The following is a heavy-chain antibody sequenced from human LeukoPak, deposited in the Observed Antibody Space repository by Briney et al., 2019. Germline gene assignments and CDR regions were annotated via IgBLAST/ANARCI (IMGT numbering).Heavy chain of an antibody. J-gene: IGHJ4*02. V-gene: IGHV3-7*01. D-gene: IGHD2-15*01. CDR2: IKQDGSEK. CDR1: GFTFNNYW. Sequence: GWSLRLSCAASGFTFNNYWMSWVRQAPGKGLEWVANIKQDGSEKYYVDSVKGRFTISRDNAKNSLYLQMNSLRAEDTAVYYCARDSARGGTMDYWGQGTLVTVSS. CDR3: ARDSARGGTMDY.